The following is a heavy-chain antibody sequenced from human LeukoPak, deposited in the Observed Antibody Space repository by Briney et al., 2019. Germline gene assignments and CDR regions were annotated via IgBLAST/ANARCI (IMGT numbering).Heavy chain of an antibody. CDR1: GFTFSSYG. D-gene: IGHD5-24*01. Sequence: PGGSLRLSCAASGFTFSSYGMHWVRQAPGKGLEWVAVIWYDGSNKYYADSVKGRFTISRDNSKNTLYLQMNSLRAEDTAVYYCAKAPVERWLHRSSRTGFFVIYWGQGTLVTVSS. J-gene: IGHJ4*02. CDR2: IWYDGSNK. CDR3: AKAPVERWLHRSSRTGFFVIY. V-gene: IGHV3-33*06.